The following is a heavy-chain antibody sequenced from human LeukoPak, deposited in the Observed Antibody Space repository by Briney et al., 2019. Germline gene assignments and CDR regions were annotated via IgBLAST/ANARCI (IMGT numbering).Heavy chain of an antibody. CDR2: IKQDGSEK. J-gene: IGHJ4*02. CDR3: ARGKRGYSFGDY. D-gene: IGHD5-18*01. V-gene: IGHV3-7*01. CDR1: GFIFSSYW. Sequence: GGSLRLSCAASGFIFSSYWMSWVRQAPGKGLEWVAHIKQDGSEKYYVDSVKGRFTISRDNAKNSPYLQMNNLRAEDTAVYYCARGKRGYSFGDYWGQGTLVTVSS.